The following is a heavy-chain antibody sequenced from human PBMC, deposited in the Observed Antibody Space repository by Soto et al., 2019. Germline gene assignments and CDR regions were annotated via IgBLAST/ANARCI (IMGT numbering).Heavy chain of an antibody. CDR2: IIPILGIA. Sequence: QVQLVQSGAEVKKPGSSVKVSCKASGGTFSSYTISWVRQAPGQGLEWMGRIIPILGIANYAQKFQGRVTITADKSTSTAYMELGSLRSEDRAVYYCARVLSEAVAGPVEYWGQGTLVTVSS. CDR3: ARVLSEAVAGPVEY. V-gene: IGHV1-69*02. D-gene: IGHD6-19*01. J-gene: IGHJ4*02. CDR1: GGTFSSYT.